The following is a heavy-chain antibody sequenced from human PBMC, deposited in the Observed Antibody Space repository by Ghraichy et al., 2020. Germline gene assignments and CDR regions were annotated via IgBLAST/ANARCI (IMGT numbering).Heavy chain of an antibody. CDR2: ISGSGGST. Sequence: GGSLRLSCAASGFTFSSYAMSWVRRAPGKGLEWVSAISGSGGSTYYADSVKGRFTISRDNSKNTLYLQMNSLRAEDTAVYYCAKDGWFGDAFDIWGQGTMVTVSS. CDR1: GFTFSSYA. J-gene: IGHJ3*02. V-gene: IGHV3-23*01. CDR3: AKDGWFGDAFDI. D-gene: IGHD6-19*01.